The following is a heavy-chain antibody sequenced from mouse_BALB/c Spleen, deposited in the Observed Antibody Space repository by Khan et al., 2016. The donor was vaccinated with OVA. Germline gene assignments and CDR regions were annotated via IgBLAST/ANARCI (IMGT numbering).Heavy chain of an antibody. CDR3: GKAPPYYGMDY. J-gene: IGHJ4*01. CDR1: VSSLTDYA. CDR2: IWAGGSQ. V-gene: IGHV2-6-5*01. Sequence: VQLQESGPGLVAPSQSLSITCTVSVSSLTDYAVSWIRPPPGKGLEWLGVIWAGGSQYYTSVLKSRLSISKDNSKSHVFLKGNSLKTDDTAMYYCGKAPPYYGMDYWGEGTSVT.